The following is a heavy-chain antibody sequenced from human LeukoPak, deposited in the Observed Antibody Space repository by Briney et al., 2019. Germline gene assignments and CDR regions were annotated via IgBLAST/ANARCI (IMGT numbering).Heavy chain of an antibody. J-gene: IGHJ3*02. CDR2: IYSGGNT. Sequence: PGGSLRLSCAASGFTVSINYMSWVRQAPGKGLEWVSVIYSGGNTYYADSVKGRFTISRDNSKNTVYLQMNSLRAEDTAVYYCARDNYILTGYYNAFDIWGQGTLVTVSS. V-gene: IGHV3-53*01. CDR3: ARDNYILTGYYNAFDI. D-gene: IGHD3-9*01. CDR1: GFTVSINY.